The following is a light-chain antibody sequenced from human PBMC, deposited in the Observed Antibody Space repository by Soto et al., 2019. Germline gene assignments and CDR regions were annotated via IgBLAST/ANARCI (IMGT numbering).Light chain of an antibody. CDR1: QSVSSN. Sequence: EIVITQSPATLSVSPGERATLSCRASQSVSSNLAWYQQKPGQAPRLLIYGASTRATGIPARFSGSGSGTEFTLTISSLQSEDFAVYYCQQYNNWPLYTLGQGTKVDIK. J-gene: IGKJ2*01. CDR2: GAS. V-gene: IGKV3-15*01. CDR3: QQYNNWPLYT.